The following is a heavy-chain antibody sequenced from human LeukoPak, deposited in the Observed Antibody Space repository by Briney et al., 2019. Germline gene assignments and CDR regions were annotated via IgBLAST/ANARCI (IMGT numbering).Heavy chain of an antibody. CDR2: IWNDGSNK. CDR3: ARASGPFDY. CDR1: GFTFSVYG. J-gene: IGHJ4*02. Sequence: GGSLRLSCAASGFTFSVYGMHWVRQAPGKGLEWVAVIWNDGSNKYYADSVKGRFTIYRDNSKNTLYLQMNSLRAEDTAVDSCARASGPFDYWGQGTLVTVSS. V-gene: IGHV3-33*01. D-gene: IGHD3-10*01.